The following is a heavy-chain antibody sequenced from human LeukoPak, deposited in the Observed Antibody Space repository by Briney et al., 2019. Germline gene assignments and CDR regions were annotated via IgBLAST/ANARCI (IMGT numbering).Heavy chain of an antibody. V-gene: IGHV3-23*01. D-gene: IGHD5-24*01. Sequence: PGGSLRLSCAASGFTFSSYAMSWVRQAPGQGLEWVSTIGLSGGTTYYADSVKGRFTISRDNSKNTLFLQMNSLRAEDTAVYYCAKSGQLDSWGQGTLITVSS. CDR3: AKSGQLDS. CDR1: GFTFSSYA. J-gene: IGHJ4*02. CDR2: IGLSGGTT.